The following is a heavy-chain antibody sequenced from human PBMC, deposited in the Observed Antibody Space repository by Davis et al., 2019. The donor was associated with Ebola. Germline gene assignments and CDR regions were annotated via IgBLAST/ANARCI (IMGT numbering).Heavy chain of an antibody. CDR2: IYRGDSDT. CDR3: ARHYCSGGSCYSGGYYYYYDMDV. Sequence: GESLKISCKGSGYSFTSYWIGWVRQMPGKGLEWMGIIYRGDSDTRYSPSFQGQVTISADKSISTAYLQWSSLKTSDTAMYYCARHYCSGGSCYSGGYYYYYDMDVWGQGTTVTVSS. V-gene: IGHV5-51*01. CDR1: GYSFTSYW. J-gene: IGHJ6*02. D-gene: IGHD2-15*01.